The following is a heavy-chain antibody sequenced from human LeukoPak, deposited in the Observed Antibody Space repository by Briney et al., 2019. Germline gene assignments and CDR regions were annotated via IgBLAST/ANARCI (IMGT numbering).Heavy chain of an antibody. V-gene: IGHV3-21*01. CDR1: GFTFNSYS. CDR3: ARADPYED. D-gene: IGHD3-3*01. CDR2: ISSSNTYI. Sequence: GALRLSCAASGFTFNSYSMSWVRQAPGKGLEWVSSISSSNTYIYYADSVKGRFTISRDNAKNSLYLQMTSLRAEDTALYYCARADPYEDWGQGTLVTASS. J-gene: IGHJ4*02.